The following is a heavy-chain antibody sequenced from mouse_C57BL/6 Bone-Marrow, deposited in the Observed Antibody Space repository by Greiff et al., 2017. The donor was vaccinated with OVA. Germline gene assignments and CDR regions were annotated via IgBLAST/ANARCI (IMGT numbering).Heavy chain of an antibody. CDR3: AKNKRGVPYAMDY. V-gene: IGHV2-5*01. J-gene: IGHJ4*01. Sequence: VKVVESGPGLVQPSQSLSITCTVSGFSLTSYGVHWVRQSPGKGLEWLGVIWRGGSTDYNAAFMSRLSITKDNSKSQVFFKMNSLQADDTAIYYCAKNKRGVPYAMDYWGQGTSVTVSS. CDR2: IWRGGST. CDR1: GFSLTSYG.